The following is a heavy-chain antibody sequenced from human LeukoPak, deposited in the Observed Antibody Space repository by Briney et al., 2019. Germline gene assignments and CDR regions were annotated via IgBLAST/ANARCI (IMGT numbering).Heavy chain of an antibody. V-gene: IGHV3-23*01. D-gene: IGHD2-2*01. CDR2: ISGSGVGI. CDR1: GFTFSSYA. Sequence: PGGSLRLSCAASGFTFSSYAMHWVRQAPGKGLEWVSAISGSGVGIYYADSVKGRFIISRDNSKNTLYLQMNSLRVEDMAVYYCAKRPGVSKASMDYWGQGTLVTVSS. CDR3: AKRPGVSKASMDY. J-gene: IGHJ4*02.